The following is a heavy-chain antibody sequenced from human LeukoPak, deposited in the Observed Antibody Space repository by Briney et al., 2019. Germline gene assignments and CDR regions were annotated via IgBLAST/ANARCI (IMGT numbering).Heavy chain of an antibody. CDR1: GFTFSSYA. J-gene: IGHJ6*02. D-gene: IGHD3-10*01. CDR2: ISYDGSNK. V-gene: IGHV3-30-3*01. Sequence: GGSLRLSCAASGFTFSSYAMHWVRQAPGKGLGWVAVISYDGSNKYYADSVKGRFTISRDNSKNTLYLQMNSLRAEDTAVYYCARDLYYYGSGSFGKYYYYGMDVWGQGTTVTVSS. CDR3: ARDLYYYGSGSFGKYYYYGMDV.